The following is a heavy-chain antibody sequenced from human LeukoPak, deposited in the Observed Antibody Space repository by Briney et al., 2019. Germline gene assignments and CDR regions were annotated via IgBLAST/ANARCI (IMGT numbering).Heavy chain of an antibody. CDR1: GYTFTGYY. Sequence: ASVKVSCKASGYTFTGYYMHWVRQAPGQGLEWMGWINPNSGGTNYAQKFQGRVTMTRDTSISTAYMELSSLRSEDTAVYYCARFAGREYDILTGYYYYYYMDVWGKGTTVTISS. D-gene: IGHD3-9*01. CDR2: INPNSGGT. V-gene: IGHV1-2*02. CDR3: ARFAGREYDILTGYYYYYYMDV. J-gene: IGHJ6*03.